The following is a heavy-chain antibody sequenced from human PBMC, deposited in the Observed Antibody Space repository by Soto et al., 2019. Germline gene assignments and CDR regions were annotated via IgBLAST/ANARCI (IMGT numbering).Heavy chain of an antibody. V-gene: IGHV4-30-4*01. CDR3: ASNGYIFYDY. D-gene: IGHD1-1*01. Sequence: SETLSLTCTVSGGSISSGDYYWSWIRQPPGKGLEWIGYIYYSGSTYYKPSLKSRVTISVNTSKNQFSLKLSSVTAADTAVYYCASNGYIFYDYWGQGTLVTVSS. J-gene: IGHJ4*02. CDR2: IYYSGST. CDR1: GGSISSGDYY.